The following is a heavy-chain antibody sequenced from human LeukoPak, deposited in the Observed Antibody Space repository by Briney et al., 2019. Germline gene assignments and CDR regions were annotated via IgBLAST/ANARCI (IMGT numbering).Heavy chain of an antibody. CDR2: IIHILGTP. Sequence: GASVKVSCKISGGTFRNYGISWVRQAPGQGLEWMGGIIHILGTPNYAQKLQGRVTMTTDTSTSTAYMELRSLRSDDTAVYYCARARYYYDSSGSPLPYYFDYWGQGTLVTVSS. V-gene: IGHV1-69*10. CDR3: ARARYYYDSSGSPLPYYFDY. J-gene: IGHJ4*02. D-gene: IGHD3-22*01. CDR1: GGTFRNYG.